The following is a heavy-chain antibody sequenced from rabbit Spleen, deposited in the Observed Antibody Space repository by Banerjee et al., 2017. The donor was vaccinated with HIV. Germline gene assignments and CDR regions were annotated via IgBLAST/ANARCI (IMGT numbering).Heavy chain of an antibody. J-gene: IGHJ4*01. CDR2: IEGGSSTFS. CDR1: GVSFSNNHY. Sequence: QSLQESGGDLVKPGASLTLTCTASGVSFSNNHYMCWVRQAPGKGLEWIACIEGGSSTFSYFASWAKGRFTISKTSSTTVTLQVTSLTAADTATYFCAREKSGDYGYDLWGPGTLVTVS. CDR3: AREKSGDYGYDL. D-gene: IGHD6-1*01. V-gene: IGHV1S40*01.